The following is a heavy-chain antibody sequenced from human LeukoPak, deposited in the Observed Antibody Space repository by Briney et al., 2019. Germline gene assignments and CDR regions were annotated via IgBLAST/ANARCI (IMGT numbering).Heavy chain of an antibody. CDR2: ISYDGSNK. CDR3: ASSLYSSGWSLNSGAFDI. CDR1: GFTFSGYG. Sequence: PGGSLRLSCAASGFTFSGYGMHWVRQAPGKGLEWVAVISYDGSNKYYADSVKGRFTISRDNSKNTLYLQMNSLRAEDTAVYYCASSLYSSGWSLNSGAFDIWGQGTMVTVSS. J-gene: IGHJ3*02. V-gene: IGHV3-30*03. D-gene: IGHD6-13*01.